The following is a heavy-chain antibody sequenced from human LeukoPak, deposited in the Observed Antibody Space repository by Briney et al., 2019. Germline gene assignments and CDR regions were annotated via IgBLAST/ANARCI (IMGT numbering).Heavy chain of an antibody. CDR3: ARDPGYCSSTSCYDRGAFDI. J-gene: IGHJ3*02. CDR1: GGSISSGDYY. Sequence: SQTLSLTCTVSGGSISSGDYYWSWIRQPPGKGLEWIGYIYYSGSTYYNPSLKSRVTISVDTSKNQFSLKLSSVTAADTAVYYCARDPGYCSSTSCYDRGAFDIWGQGTMVTVSS. D-gene: IGHD2-2*01. CDR2: IYYSGST. V-gene: IGHV4-30-4*08.